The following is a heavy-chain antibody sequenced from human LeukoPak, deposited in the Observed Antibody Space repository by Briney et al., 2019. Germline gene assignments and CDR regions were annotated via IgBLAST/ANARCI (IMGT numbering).Heavy chain of an antibody. Sequence: SETLSLTCSVSGDSISNNNWSWTWIRQLPGKGLEWIGAMPFDEKVSDNEIPSYNPSLKGRVTISAEKSKNQLSLKVKSVTAADTASYYCAALTLTGVAGQGWFDAWGQGTLVIVSS. CDR2: MPFDEKVSDNEIP. J-gene: IGHJ5*02. D-gene: IGHD3-3*01. V-gene: IGHV4-39*01. CDR3: AALTLTGVAGQGWFDA. CDR1: GDSISNNNWS.